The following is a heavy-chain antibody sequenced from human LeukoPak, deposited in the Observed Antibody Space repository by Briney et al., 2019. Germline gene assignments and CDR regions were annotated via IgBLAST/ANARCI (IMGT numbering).Heavy chain of an antibody. Sequence: GGSLGLSCVASGFTFSSYGMHWVRQAPGKGLEWVAVILYDGSNKYNADSVKGRFTISRDTSKNTLYLQMSSLRAEDTAVYYCAKAWRAYGDYHTFDIWGQGTMVTVSS. CDR3: AKAWRAYGDYHTFDI. CDR1: GFTFSSYG. J-gene: IGHJ3*02. CDR2: ILYDGSNK. V-gene: IGHV3-30*18. D-gene: IGHD4-17*01.